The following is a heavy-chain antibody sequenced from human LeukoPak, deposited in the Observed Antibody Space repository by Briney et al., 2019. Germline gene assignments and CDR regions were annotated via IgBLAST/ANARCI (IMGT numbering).Heavy chain of an antibody. CDR3: ARVWSRDFWSGYYSY. CDR1: GYTFTSYD. CDR2: INPNSGGT. Sequence: ASVKVSCKASGYTFTSYDINWVRQATGQGLEWMGWINPNSGGTNYAQKFQGRVTMTRDTSISTAYMELSRLRSDDTAVYYCARVWSRDFWSGYYSYWGQGTLVTVSS. V-gene: IGHV1-2*02. J-gene: IGHJ4*02. D-gene: IGHD3-3*01.